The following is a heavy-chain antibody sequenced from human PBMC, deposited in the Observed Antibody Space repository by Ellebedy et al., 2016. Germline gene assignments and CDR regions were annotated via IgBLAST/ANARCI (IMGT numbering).Heavy chain of an antibody. CDR2: INHSGST. CDR3: ARVQGKYCSGGSCYIRYYYYGMDV. Sequence: SETLSLXCAVYGGSFSGYYWSWIRQPPGKGLEWIGEINHSGSTNYNPSLKSRVTISVDTSKNQFSLKLSSVTAADTAVYYCARVQGKYCSGGSCYIRYYYYGMDVWGQGTTVTVSS. D-gene: IGHD2-15*01. V-gene: IGHV4-34*01. J-gene: IGHJ6*02. CDR1: GGSFSGYY.